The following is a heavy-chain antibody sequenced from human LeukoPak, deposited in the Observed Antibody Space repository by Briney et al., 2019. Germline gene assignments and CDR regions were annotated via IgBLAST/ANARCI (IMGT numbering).Heavy chain of an antibody. D-gene: IGHD1-14*01. CDR2: ISGSGGST. CDR3: AKVGLTEPRYYGMDV. CDR1: GFTFSNFA. Sequence: PGGSLRLSCAASGFTFSNFAMHWVRQAPGKGLEWVSAISGSGGSTYYADSVKGRFTISRDNSKNTLYLQMNSLRAEDTAVYYCAKVGLTEPRYYGMDVWGQGTTVTVSS. J-gene: IGHJ6*02. V-gene: IGHV3-23*01.